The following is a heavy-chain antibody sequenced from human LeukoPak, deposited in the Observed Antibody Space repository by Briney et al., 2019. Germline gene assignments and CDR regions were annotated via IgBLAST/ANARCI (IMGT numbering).Heavy chain of an antibody. Sequence: GGSLRLSCAASGFTFSSYSMSWVRQAPGKGLEWVADIKEDGSEKSYVDSVKGRFTISRDNAKNSLYLQMNTLRAEDTAVYYCARDPYSGSYGDYYYYYMDVWGKGTTVTISS. J-gene: IGHJ6*03. CDR1: GFTFSSYS. V-gene: IGHV3-7*01. D-gene: IGHD1-26*01. CDR3: ARDPYSGSYGDYYYYYMDV. CDR2: IKEDGSEK.